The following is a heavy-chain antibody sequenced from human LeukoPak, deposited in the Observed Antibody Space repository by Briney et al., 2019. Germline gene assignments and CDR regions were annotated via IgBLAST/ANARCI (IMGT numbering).Heavy chain of an antibody. CDR2: IYHSGST. Sequence: SETLSLTCTVSGGSISPYFWSWIRQPPGKGLEWIGSIYHSGSTYYNPSLKSRVTISVDTLKNQFSLKLSSVTAADTAVYYCARDPIIAAAGTFDYWGQGTLVAVSS. CDR1: GGSISPYF. D-gene: IGHD6-13*01. CDR3: ARDPIIAAAGTFDY. J-gene: IGHJ4*02. V-gene: IGHV4-38-2*02.